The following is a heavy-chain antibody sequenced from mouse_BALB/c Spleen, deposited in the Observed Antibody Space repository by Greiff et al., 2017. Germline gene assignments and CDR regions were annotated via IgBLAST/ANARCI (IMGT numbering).Heavy chain of an antibody. CDR3: ARSEEVRRAYAMDY. V-gene: IGHV1-7*01. CDR1: GYTFTSYW. Sequence: VQLQESGAELAKPGASVKMSCKASGYTFTSYWMHWVKQRPGQGLEWIGYINPSTGYTEYNQKFKDKATLTADKSSSTAYMQLSSLTSEDSAVYYCARSEEVRRAYAMDYWGQGTSVTVSS. CDR2: INPSTGYT. J-gene: IGHJ4*01. D-gene: IGHD2-14*01.